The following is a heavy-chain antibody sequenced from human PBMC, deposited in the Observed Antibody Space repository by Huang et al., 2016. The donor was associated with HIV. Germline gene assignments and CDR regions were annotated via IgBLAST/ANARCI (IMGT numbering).Heavy chain of an antibody. CDR2: SKTKDGGGTT. CDR1: GFTFKDAW. J-gene: IGHJ4*02. V-gene: IGHV3-15*01. Sequence: EVQLVESGGGLVKPGGSLRLSCAASGFTFKDAWMSWFRQTPGKGLEWVGLSKTKDGGGTTDYAAPVKGRFSMSRDDSKNTFYLQMNSLKSEDTAVYYCTTWARTSAGGNWGQGTLVSVSS. D-gene: IGHD6-25*01. CDR3: TTWARTSAGGN.